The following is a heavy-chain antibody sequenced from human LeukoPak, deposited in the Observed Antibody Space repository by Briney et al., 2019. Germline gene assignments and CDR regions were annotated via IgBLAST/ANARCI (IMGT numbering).Heavy chain of an antibody. J-gene: IGHJ6*03. CDR2: IYYSGST. D-gene: IGHD3-10*01. CDR3: ARPFYYYGSGNYYMDV. CDR1: GGSISSSSYY. V-gene: IGHV4-39*01. Sequence: SETLSLTCTVSGGSISSSSYYWVWIRQPPGKGLEWIGSIYYSGSTYYNPSLKSRVTISVDTSKNQFSLKLSSVTAADTAVYYCARPFYYYGSGNYYMDVGGKGTTVTISS.